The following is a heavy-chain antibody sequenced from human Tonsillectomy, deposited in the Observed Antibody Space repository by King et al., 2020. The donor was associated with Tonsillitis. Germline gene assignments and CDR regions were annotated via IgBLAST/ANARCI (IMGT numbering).Heavy chain of an antibody. Sequence: QVQLVQSGAEVKKPGASVNVSCKASGYTFTSYGISWVRQAPGQGLEWRGWISGYNGYTNYAQKPQGRVTMTTDTSTSTAYMELRSLRSDDTAVYYCARDLHDLLTGRLFTWFDPWGQGTLVTVSS. J-gene: IGHJ5*02. CDR3: ARDLHDLLTGRLFTWFDP. CDR2: ISGYNGYT. CDR1: GYTFTSYG. D-gene: IGHD3-9*01. V-gene: IGHV1-18*01.